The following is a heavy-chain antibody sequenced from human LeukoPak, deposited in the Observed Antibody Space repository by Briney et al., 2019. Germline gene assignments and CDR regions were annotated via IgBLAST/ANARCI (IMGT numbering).Heavy chain of an antibody. J-gene: IGHJ4*02. CDR1: GFTFSSYG. CDR3: AKDQSSSSFGY. V-gene: IGHV3-23*01. Sequence: GGSLRLSCAASGFTFSSYGMSWVRQAPGKGLEWVSAISGSGGSTYYADSVKGRFTISRDNSKNTLYLQMNSLRAEDTAVYYCAKDQSSSSFGYWGQGTLVTVSS. D-gene: IGHD6-6*01. CDR2: ISGSGGST.